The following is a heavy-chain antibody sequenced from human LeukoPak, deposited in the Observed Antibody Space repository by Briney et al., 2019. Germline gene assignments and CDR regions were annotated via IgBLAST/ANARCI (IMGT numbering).Heavy chain of an antibody. D-gene: IGHD5-12*01. CDR3: ARALGDIVATINPPDY. CDR2: INPNSSGT. CDR1: GYTFTGYY. J-gene: IGHJ4*02. Sequence: GASVKVSCKASGYTFTGYYMHWVRQAPGQGLEWMGWINPNSSGTNYAQKFQGRVTMTRDTSISTAYMELSRLRSDDTAVYYCARALGDIVATINPPDYWGQGTLVTVSS. V-gene: IGHV1-2*02.